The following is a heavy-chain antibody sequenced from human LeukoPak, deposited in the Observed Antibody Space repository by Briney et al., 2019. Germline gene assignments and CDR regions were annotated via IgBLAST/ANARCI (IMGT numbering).Heavy chain of an antibody. CDR3: ARDQTDCSSNSCHNFHYGMDV. V-gene: IGHV1-46*01. CDR2: INPSGGGT. CDR1: GYTFTSCH. Sequence: GASVKVSCKASGYTFTSCHMHWVRQAPGQGLEWMGIINPSGGGTGYAQKFQGRIAMTRDTSTNTVYMDLSSLRSEDTAVYYCARDQTDCSSNSCHNFHYGMDVWGQGTTVTVSS. D-gene: IGHD2-2*01. J-gene: IGHJ6*02.